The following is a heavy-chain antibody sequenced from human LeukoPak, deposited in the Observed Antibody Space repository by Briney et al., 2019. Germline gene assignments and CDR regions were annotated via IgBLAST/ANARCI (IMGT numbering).Heavy chain of an antibody. CDR3: AKERDYGPADY. D-gene: IGHD4/OR15-4a*01. CDR1: GFIFNKHA. V-gene: IGHV3-23*01. Sequence: GGSLRLSCAASGFIFNKHAMSWVRQAPGKGLEWVSGLSGSGGSTDYADSVKGRFTVSRDNSKNTLFLQMSSLRAEDTAIYYCAKERDYGPADYWGQGTLVTVSS. J-gene: IGHJ4*02. CDR2: LSGSGGST.